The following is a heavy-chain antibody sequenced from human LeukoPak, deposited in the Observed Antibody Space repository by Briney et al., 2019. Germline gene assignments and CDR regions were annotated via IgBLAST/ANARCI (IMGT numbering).Heavy chain of an antibody. V-gene: IGHV4-59*08. CDR3: ARVTDPGAYFDY. CDR2: IYYSGST. Sequence: SETLSLTCTVSGGSISSYYWSWIRQPPGKGLEWIGYIYYSGSTNYNPSLKSRVTISIDTSKNQFSLKLSSVTAADTAVYYCARVTDPGAYFDYWGQGTLVTGSS. J-gene: IGHJ4*02. CDR1: GGSISSYY. D-gene: IGHD5-18*01.